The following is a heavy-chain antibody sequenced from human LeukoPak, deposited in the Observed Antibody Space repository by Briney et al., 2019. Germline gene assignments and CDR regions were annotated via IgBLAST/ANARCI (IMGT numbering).Heavy chain of an antibody. CDR2: IIPIFGTA. J-gene: IGHJ5*02. CDR1: GGTFSSYA. D-gene: IGHD2-2*01. CDR3: AQEVYCSSTSCFNWFDP. Sequence: TVKVSCKASGGTFSSYAISWVRQAPGQGLEWMGGIIPIFGTANYAQKFQGRVTITADESTSTAYMELSSLRSEDTAVYYCAQEVYCSSTSCFNWFDPWGQGTLVTVSS. V-gene: IGHV1-69*13.